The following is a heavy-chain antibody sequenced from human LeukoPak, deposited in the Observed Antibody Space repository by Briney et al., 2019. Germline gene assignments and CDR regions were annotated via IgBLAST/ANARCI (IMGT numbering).Heavy chain of an antibody. Sequence: SETLSLTCAVYGGSFSGYYWSWIRQPPGKGLEWIGEINHSRSTNYNPSLKSRVTISVDTSKNQFSLKLSSVTAADTAVYYCARRSSSSRAFGFPRWGQGTLVTVSS. J-gene: IGHJ4*02. CDR2: INHSRST. D-gene: IGHD6-6*01. V-gene: IGHV4-34*01. CDR3: ARRSSSSRAFGFPR. CDR1: GGSFSGYY.